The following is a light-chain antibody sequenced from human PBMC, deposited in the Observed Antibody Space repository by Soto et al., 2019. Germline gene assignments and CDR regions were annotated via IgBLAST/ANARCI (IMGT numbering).Light chain of an antibody. V-gene: IGKV1-5*02. CDR2: DAS. Sequence: DIQMTQSPSTLSASVGDIVTILCRASQTINNRLAWYQQKPGKAPKLLIYDASSLESGVPSRFSGGGSGTEFSLIINGLQPEDFATYYCQQYHGFWFGQGTKVDIK. J-gene: IGKJ1*01. CDR3: QQYHGFW. CDR1: QTINNR.